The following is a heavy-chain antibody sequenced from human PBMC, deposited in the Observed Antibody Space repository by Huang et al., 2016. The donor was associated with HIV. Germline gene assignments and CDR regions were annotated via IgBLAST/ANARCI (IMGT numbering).Heavy chain of an antibody. J-gene: IGHJ4*02. D-gene: IGHD3-22*01. V-gene: IGHV3-49*04. CDR1: GFPFGNYG. CDR3: TRDSVYPNYYDGSGFYFDY. Sequence: EVQFVESGGGLVKPGRSLRLSCTASGFPFGNYGMSWVRQAPGKGREWGGCIRSKDYTETTEDAASVKGRFTISRDDSKSIAYLQMNSLKPEDTAVYYCTRDSVYPNYYDGSGFYFDYWGQGTLVTVSS. CDR2: IRSKDYTETT.